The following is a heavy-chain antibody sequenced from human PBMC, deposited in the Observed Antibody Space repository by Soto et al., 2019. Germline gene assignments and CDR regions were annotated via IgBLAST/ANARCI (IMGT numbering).Heavy chain of an antibody. CDR3: ARTSAAGKYYYGMDV. CDR2: IYPGDSDT. J-gene: IGHJ6*02. Sequence: EVQLVQSGAEVKKPGESLKISCKGSGYSFTSYWIGWVRQMPGKGLEWMGIIYPGDSDTRYSPSFQGQVTISADQSISTAYLQWSSLKASDTAMYYCARTSAAGKYYYGMDVWGQGTTVTVSS. CDR1: GYSFTSYW. D-gene: IGHD6-13*01. V-gene: IGHV5-51*01.